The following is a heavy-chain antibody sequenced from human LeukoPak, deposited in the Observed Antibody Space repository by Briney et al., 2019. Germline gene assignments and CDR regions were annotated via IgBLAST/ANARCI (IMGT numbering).Heavy chain of an antibody. J-gene: IGHJ3*02. CDR2: IYYSRST. D-gene: IGHD5-12*01. CDR1: GGSLSSYY. CDR3: ARQSGNGYSGYDFQAFDI. V-gene: IGHV4-59*08. Sequence: PSETLSLTCTVSGGSLSSYYWSWIRQPPGKGLEWIGYIYYSRSTNYNPSLKSRVTIPVDMSKNQFSLKLSSVTAADTAVYYCARQSGNGYSGYDFQAFDIWGQGTMVTVSS.